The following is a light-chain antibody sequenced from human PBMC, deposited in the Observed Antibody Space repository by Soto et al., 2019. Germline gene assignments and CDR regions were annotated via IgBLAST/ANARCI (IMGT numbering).Light chain of an antibody. V-gene: IGLV2-14*01. Sequence: QSALTQPASVSGSLGQSITMSCTGTSSDVGYYKYVSWYQQHPGKAPKLMIFDVSNRPSGVSNRFSGSKSGNTASLTISGLQSEDEADYYCCSYTTSATLVFGGGTKLTVL. CDR2: DVS. CDR3: CSYTTSATLV. CDR1: SSDVGYYKY. J-gene: IGLJ2*01.